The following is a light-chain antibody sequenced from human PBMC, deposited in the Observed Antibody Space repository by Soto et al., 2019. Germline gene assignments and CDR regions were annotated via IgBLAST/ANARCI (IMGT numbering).Light chain of an antibody. V-gene: IGLV2-8*01. Sequence: QSVLTQPPSASGSPGQSVTISCTGTSSDVGGYNYVSWYQQHPGKAPKLMIYEVSKRPSGVPDRFSGSKSGNTASLTVSGLQAEDVADYHCPPYAGSFYHSVFGPGRLVTVL. CDR1: SSDVGGYNY. CDR3: PPYAGSFYHSV. J-gene: IGLJ1*01. CDR2: EVS.